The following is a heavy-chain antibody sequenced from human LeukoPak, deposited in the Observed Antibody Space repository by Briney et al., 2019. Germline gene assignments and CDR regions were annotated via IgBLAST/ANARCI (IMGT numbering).Heavy chain of an antibody. D-gene: IGHD2-21*01. Sequence: PSETLSLTCTVSGGSISSYYWSWIRQPPGKGLEWIGYIYYSGSTNYNPSLKSRVTMSVDTSKNQFSLKLSSVTAADTAVYYCARDRASVVIAITSAFDIWGQGTMVTVSS. CDR2: IYYSGST. V-gene: IGHV4-59*12. J-gene: IGHJ3*02. CDR3: ARDRASVVIAITSAFDI. CDR1: GGSISSYY.